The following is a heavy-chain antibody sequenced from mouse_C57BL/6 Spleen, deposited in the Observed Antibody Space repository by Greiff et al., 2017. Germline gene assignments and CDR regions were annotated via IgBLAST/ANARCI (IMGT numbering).Heavy chain of an antibody. D-gene: IGHD2-1*01. CDR3: ARVYYGNYGFFDY. J-gene: IGHJ2*01. CDR1: GYSITSGYY. CDR2: ISYDGSN. Sequence: EVQLQESGPGLVKPSQSLSLTCSVTGYSITSGYYWNWIRQFPGNKLEWMGYISYDGSNNYNPSLKNRISIPRDTSKNQFFLKLNSVTTEDTATYYCARVYYGNYGFFDYWGQGTTLTVSS. V-gene: IGHV3-6*01.